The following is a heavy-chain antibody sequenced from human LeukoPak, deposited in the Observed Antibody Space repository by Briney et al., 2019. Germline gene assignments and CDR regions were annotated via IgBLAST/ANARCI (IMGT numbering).Heavy chain of an antibody. Sequence: ASVKVSCKASGGTFSSYAISWVRQAPGQGLEWMGGINPSGDTTSYAQKFQDRVTMTRDTSTSTVYMELSSLRSEDTAVYYCARETRSLVIGAAAGPWNYWGQGTLVTVSS. D-gene: IGHD6-13*01. CDR1: GGTFSSYA. J-gene: IGHJ4*02. V-gene: IGHV1-46*01. CDR2: INPSGDTT. CDR3: ARETRSLVIGAAAGPWNY.